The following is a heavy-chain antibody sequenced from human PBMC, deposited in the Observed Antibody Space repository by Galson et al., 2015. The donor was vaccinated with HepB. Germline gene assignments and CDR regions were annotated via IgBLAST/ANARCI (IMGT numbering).Heavy chain of an antibody. J-gene: IGHJ6*04. V-gene: IGHV3-7*03. D-gene: IGHD6-13*01. Sequence: SLRLSCAASGFTFSSYSMHWVRQAPGKGLEWVANITHDGSKKYYEDSVKGRFTISRDNAKNSLYLQMNSLRAEDTAVYYCARERSHSSSGYATLVYYYYGMDVWGKGTTVTVSS. CDR1: GFTFSSYS. CDR2: ITHDGSKK. CDR3: ARERSHSSSGYATLVYYYYGMDV.